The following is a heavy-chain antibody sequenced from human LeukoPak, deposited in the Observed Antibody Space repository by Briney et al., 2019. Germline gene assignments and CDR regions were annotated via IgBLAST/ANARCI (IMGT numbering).Heavy chain of an antibody. Sequence: SETLSLTCTVSGGSISSYYWSWTRQPPGKGLEWIGYIYYSGSTDYNPSLKSRVTISVDTSKNQFSLKLSSVTAADTAVYYCARGLRLQELWRVTGYYYMDVWGKGTTVTVSS. J-gene: IGHJ6*03. CDR3: ARGLRLQELWRVTGYYYMDV. D-gene: IGHD3-16*01. V-gene: IGHV4-59*01. CDR2: IYYSGST. CDR1: GGSISSYY.